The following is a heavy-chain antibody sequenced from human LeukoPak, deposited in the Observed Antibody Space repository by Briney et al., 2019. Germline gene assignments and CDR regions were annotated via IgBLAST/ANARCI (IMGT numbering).Heavy chain of an antibody. V-gene: IGHV3-53*01. CDR3: ARRAGAYSHPYDY. J-gene: IGHJ4*02. CDR1: GFTVSSNS. Sequence: PGGSLRLSCTVSGFTVSSNSMSWLRQARGKGLECVSFIYSDNTHYSDSVKGRFTISRDNSKNTLYLQMNSLRAEDTAVYYCARRAGAYSHPYDYWGQGTLVTVSS. CDR2: IYSDNT. D-gene: IGHD4/OR15-4a*01.